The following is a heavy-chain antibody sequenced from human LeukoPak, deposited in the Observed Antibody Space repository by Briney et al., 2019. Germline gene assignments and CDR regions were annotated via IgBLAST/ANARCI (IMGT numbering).Heavy chain of an antibody. D-gene: IGHD3-10*01. V-gene: IGHV3-66*01. J-gene: IGHJ4*02. CDR3: ARDYGSGSIVFDY. Sequence: GGSLRLSCAASGFTVSSNYMSWVRQAPGKGLEWVSVIYSGGGTYYADSVKGRFIISRDNSKNTLYLQMNSLRAEDTAVYYCARDYGSGSIVFDYWGQGTLVTVSS. CDR2: IYSGGGT. CDR1: GFTVSSNY.